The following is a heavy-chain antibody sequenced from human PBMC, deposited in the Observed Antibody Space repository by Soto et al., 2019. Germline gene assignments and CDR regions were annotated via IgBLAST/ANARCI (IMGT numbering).Heavy chain of an antibody. D-gene: IGHD4-17*01. CDR1: GFTVSSNY. Sequence: EVQLVESGGGLVQPGGSLRLSCAASGFTVSSNYMSWVRQAPGKGLEWVSVIYSGGSTYYADSVKGRFTISRHNSKNTLYLQMNSLRAEDTAVYYCARITAHDYGDYGGTYYYYMDVWGKGTRSPSP. CDR3: ARITAHDYGDYGGTYYYYMDV. CDR2: IYSGGST. V-gene: IGHV3-53*04. J-gene: IGHJ6*03.